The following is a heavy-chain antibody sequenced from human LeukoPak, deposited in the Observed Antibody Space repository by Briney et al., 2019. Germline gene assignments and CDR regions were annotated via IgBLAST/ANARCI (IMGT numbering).Heavy chain of an antibody. V-gene: IGHV4-34*01. D-gene: IGHD2-2*01. CDR2: INHSGST. CDR1: GGSFSGYY. Sequence: PSETLSLTCAVYGGSFSGYYWSWIRQPPGKGLEWIGEINHSGSTNYNPSLKSRVTISVDTSKSQFSLKLSSVTAADTAVYYCARGYCSRTSCSTPYYYYYYMDVWGKGTTVTVSS. CDR3: ARGYCSRTSCSTPYYYYYYMDV. J-gene: IGHJ6*03.